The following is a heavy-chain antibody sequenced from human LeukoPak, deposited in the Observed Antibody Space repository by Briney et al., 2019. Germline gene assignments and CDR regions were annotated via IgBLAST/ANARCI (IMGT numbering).Heavy chain of an antibody. D-gene: IGHD2-2*01. Sequence: PSETLSLTCTVSGGSISSSSYYWSWIRQPPGKGLEWIGYIYYSGSTNYNPSLKSRVTISVDTSKNQFSLKLSSVTAADTAVYYCARVYGQVPDLYYFDYWGQGTLVTVSS. V-gene: IGHV4-61*01. J-gene: IGHJ4*02. CDR1: GGSISSSSYY. CDR3: ARVYGQVPDLYYFDY. CDR2: IYYSGST.